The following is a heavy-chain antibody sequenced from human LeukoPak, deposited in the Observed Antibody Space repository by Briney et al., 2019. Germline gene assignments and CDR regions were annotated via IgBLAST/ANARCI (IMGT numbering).Heavy chain of an antibody. CDR1: GFTFSSYA. J-gene: IGHJ4*02. Sequence: GGSLRLFCAAWGFTFSSYAMSGVRQAPGKGLEWVSAISGSGGSTYYADSVKGRFTISRDNSKNTLYLQMNSLRAEDTAVYYSAKDEEGFPGYSYAYDYWSQGTLVTVSS. CDR3: AKDEEGFPGYSYAYDY. CDR2: ISGSGGST. V-gene: IGHV3-23*01. D-gene: IGHD5-18*01.